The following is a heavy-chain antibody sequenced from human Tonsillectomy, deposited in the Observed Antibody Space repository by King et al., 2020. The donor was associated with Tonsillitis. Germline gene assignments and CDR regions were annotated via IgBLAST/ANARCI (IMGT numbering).Heavy chain of an antibody. D-gene: IGHD6-13*01. CDR1: GFTCDDYT. V-gene: IGHV3-43*01. Sequence: VQLVESGGVVVQPGGSLRLSCAASGFTCDDYTMHWVRQAPGKGLEWVSLISWDGGSTYYADSVKGRFTISRDNSKNSLYLQMNSLRTEDTAFYYCAKDMGNFYGMDVWGQGTTVTVSS. CDR3: AKDMGNFYGMDV. CDR2: ISWDGGST. J-gene: IGHJ6*02.